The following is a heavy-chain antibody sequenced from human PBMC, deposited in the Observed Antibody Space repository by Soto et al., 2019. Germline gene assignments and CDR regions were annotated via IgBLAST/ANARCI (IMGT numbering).Heavy chain of an antibody. D-gene: IGHD3-22*01. J-gene: IGHJ6*02. Sequence: SQTLSLTCAISGDSVSSNSAAWNWIRQSPSRGLEWLGRTYYRSKWYNDYAVSVKSRITINPDTSKNQFSLQLNSVTPEDTALYYCARVGVGDSSDYYYYGMDVWGQGTTVTVSS. V-gene: IGHV6-1*01. CDR3: ARVGVGDSSDYYYYGMDV. CDR1: GDSVSSNSAA. CDR2: TYYRSKWYN.